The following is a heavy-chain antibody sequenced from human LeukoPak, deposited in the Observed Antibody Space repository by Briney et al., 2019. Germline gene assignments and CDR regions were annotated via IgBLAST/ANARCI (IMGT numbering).Heavy chain of an antibody. J-gene: IGHJ6*03. CDR2: ISSAGGYI. CDR3: ARDEGSDYYYYYMDV. V-gene: IGHV3-21*01. Sequence: PGGSLILSCAASGLTFSSYSMTWVRQAPGQGLEWVSSISSAGGYIHYADSVKGRFTISRDNAKNSLYLQMNSLRVEDTAIYYCARDEGSDYYYYYMDVWGKGTTVTVSS. CDR1: GLTFSSYS. D-gene: IGHD6-19*01.